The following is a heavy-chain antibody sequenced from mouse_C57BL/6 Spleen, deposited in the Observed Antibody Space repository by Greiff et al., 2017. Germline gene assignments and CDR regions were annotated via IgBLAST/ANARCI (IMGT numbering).Heavy chain of an antibody. Sequence: EVLLVESGEGLVKPGGSLKLSCAASGFTFSSYAMSWVRQTPEKRLEWVAYISSGGDYIYYADTVKGRFTISRDNARNTLYLQMRSLKSEDTAMYYCTRDAYYYGSPFDYWGQGTLVTVSA. J-gene: IGHJ3*01. D-gene: IGHD1-1*01. V-gene: IGHV5-9-1*02. CDR3: TRDAYYYGSPFDY. CDR2: ISSGGDYI. CDR1: GFTFSSYA.